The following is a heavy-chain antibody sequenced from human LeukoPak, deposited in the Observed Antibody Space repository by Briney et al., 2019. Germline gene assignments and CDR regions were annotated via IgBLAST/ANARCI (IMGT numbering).Heavy chain of an antibody. CDR3: ARVSSGWSDAFDI. CDR2: INHSGST. J-gene: IGHJ3*02. Sequence: PETLSLTCAVYGGSFSGYYWSWIRQPPGKGLEWIGEINHSGSTNYNPSLKSRVTISVDTSKNQFSLKLSSVTAADTAVYYCARVSSGWSDAFDIWGQGTMVTVSS. D-gene: IGHD6-19*01. V-gene: IGHV4-34*01. CDR1: GGSFSGYY.